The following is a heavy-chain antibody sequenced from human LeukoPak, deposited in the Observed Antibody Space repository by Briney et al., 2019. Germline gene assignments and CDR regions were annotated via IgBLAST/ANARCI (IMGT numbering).Heavy chain of an antibody. Sequence: PSETLSLTCTVSGGSISSYYWSWIRQPPGKGLEWIGYIYYSGSTNYNPSLKSRVTISVDTSKNQFSLKLSSVTAADTAVYYCAGVGATTFWFDPWGQGTLVTVSS. D-gene: IGHD1-26*01. CDR1: GGSISSYY. J-gene: IGHJ5*02. CDR2: IYYSGST. V-gene: IGHV4-59*01. CDR3: AGVGATTFWFDP.